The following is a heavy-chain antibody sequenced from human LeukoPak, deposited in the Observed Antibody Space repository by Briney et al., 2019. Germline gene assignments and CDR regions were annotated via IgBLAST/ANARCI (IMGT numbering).Heavy chain of an antibody. D-gene: IGHD4-11*01. CDR1: GFTFSSYA. CDR3: AKSIYDYSNYQAFDY. Sequence: GGSLRLSCAASGFTFSSYAMHWVRQAPGKGLEWVAVISYDGSNKYYADSVKGRFTISRDNSKNTLYLQMNSLRAEDTAVYYCAKSIYDYSNYQAFDYWGQGTLVTVSS. J-gene: IGHJ4*02. CDR2: ISYDGSNK. V-gene: IGHV3-30-3*02.